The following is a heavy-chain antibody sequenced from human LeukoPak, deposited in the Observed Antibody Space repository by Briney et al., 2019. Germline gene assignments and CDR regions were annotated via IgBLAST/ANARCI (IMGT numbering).Heavy chain of an antibody. J-gene: IGHJ4*02. CDR2: INPKSGGA. D-gene: IGHD3-9*01. CDR3: SRGGSTVDISYFQY. CDR1: GYTFTGPY. V-gene: IGHV1-2*06. Sequence: ASVKVSCKASGYTFTGPYIHWLRQAPGQGLEWMGRINPKSGGADYAEKFQGRVTMSRETSMSTVYLEVNNVGSDDTAVYYCSRGGSTVDISYFQYWGQGTPVTVSS.